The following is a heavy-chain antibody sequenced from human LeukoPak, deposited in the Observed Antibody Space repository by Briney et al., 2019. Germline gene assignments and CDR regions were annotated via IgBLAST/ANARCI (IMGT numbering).Heavy chain of an antibody. CDR3: ARAGIQGTYYYDSSGLGYYFDY. J-gene: IGHJ4*02. V-gene: IGHV4-38-2*02. CDR2: IYHSGST. D-gene: IGHD3-22*01. CDR1: GYSISSGYY. Sequence: TPSETLSLTCTVSGYSISSGYYWGWIRQPPGKGLEWIGSIYHSGSTYYNPSLKSRVTISVDTSKNQFSLKLSSVTAADTAVYYYARAGIQGTYYYDSSGLGYYFDYWGQGTLVTVSS.